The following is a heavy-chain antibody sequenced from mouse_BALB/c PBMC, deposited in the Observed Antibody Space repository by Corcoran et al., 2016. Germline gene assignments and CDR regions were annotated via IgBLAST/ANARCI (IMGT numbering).Heavy chain of an antibody. CDR2: ISCYNGAT. J-gene: IGHJ3*01. CDR1: GYSFTGYY. Sequence: LVKTGASVKISCKASGYSFTGYYMHWVKQSNGKSLEWIGYISCYNGATSYNQKFKGKATFTVDTSSSTAYMQFNSLTSEDSAVYYCARGDYYGSTAWFAYWGQGTLVTVSA. CDR3: ARGDYYGSTAWFAY. V-gene: IGHV1S34*01. D-gene: IGHD1-1*01.